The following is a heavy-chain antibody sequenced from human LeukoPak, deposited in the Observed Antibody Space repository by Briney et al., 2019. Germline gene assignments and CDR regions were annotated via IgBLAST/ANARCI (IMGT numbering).Heavy chain of an antibody. CDR2: ISGSDGST. D-gene: IGHD3-22*01. J-gene: IGHJ4*02. Sequence: GGSLRLSCAASGFTFSSYAMSWVRQAPGKGLEWVSAISGSDGSTYYADSVKGRFTISRDNSKNTLYLQMNSLRAEDTAVYYCAKAAYPYYYDSSGYPDYWGQGTLVTVSS. CDR1: GFTFSSYA. V-gene: IGHV3-23*01. CDR3: AKAAYPYYYDSSGYPDY.